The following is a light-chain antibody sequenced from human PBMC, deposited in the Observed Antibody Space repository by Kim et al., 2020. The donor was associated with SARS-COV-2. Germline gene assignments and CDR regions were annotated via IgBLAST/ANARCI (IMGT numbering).Light chain of an antibody. CDR1: QTVHNSY. Sequence: SPGERATLSCRASQTVHNSYLAWYQQKTGQAPRLLIHGASMRTTGIPDRFSGSGSGTDFTLIISRLEPEDFAVYYCQQYGSPPVAFGGGTKVDIK. CDR2: GAS. CDR3: QQYGSPPVA. V-gene: IGKV3-20*01. J-gene: IGKJ4*01.